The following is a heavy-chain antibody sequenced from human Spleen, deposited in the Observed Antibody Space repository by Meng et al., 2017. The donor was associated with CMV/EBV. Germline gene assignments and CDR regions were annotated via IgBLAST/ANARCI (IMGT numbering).Heavy chain of an antibody. Sequence: SGGSISSGDFYWSWIRQHPGKGLELIGYISDSGTTYYNPSLKSRLVISVDTSKNQFSLKLTSVTAADTAVYYCVRGSFGDYVRDFDFWGQGILVTVSS. CDR2: ISDSGTT. V-gene: IGHV4-31*02. CDR1: GGSISSGDFY. J-gene: IGHJ4*02. CDR3: VRGSFGDYVRDFDF. D-gene: IGHD4-17*01.